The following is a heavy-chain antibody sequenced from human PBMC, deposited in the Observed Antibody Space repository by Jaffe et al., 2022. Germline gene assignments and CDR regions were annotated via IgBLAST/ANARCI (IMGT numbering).Heavy chain of an antibody. CDR3: AKSYRAYSNYVLHFDY. J-gene: IGHJ4*02. CDR1: GFTFSSYA. V-gene: IGHV3-23*01. D-gene: IGHD4-4*01. CDR2: ISGSGGST. Sequence: EVQLLESGGGLVQPGGSLRLSCAASGFTFSSYAMSWVRQAPGKGLEWVSAISGSGGSTYYADSVKGRFTISRDNSKNTLYLQMNSLRAEDTAVYYCAKSYRAYSNYVLHFDYWGQGTLVTVSS.